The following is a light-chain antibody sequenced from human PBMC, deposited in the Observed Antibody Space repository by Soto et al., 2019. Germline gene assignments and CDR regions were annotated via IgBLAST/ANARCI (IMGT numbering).Light chain of an antibody. J-gene: IGKJ3*01. V-gene: IGKV1-39*01. CDR1: QSISNF. Sequence: DIQMTQSPSSLSASVGDRVTITCRASQSISNFLNWYRQKPGKAPNLLMHAATSLQSGAPSRFSGSGSGTDFTLTISSLQPEDFATYYCQQSYSTPFTFGPGTKVDIK. CDR3: QQSYSTPFT. CDR2: AAT.